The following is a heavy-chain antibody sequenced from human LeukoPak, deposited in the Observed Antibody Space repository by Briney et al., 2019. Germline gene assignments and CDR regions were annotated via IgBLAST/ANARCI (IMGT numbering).Heavy chain of an antibody. J-gene: IGHJ4*02. D-gene: IGHD3-16*01. Sequence: SETLSLTCTVSDDSINNNYWSWIRQPPGKELECIGYIHYSGSTNYNPSLKSRVTISIDASKNQFSLKLNSVTAADTAVYYCARRGLNRQNFDYWGQGTLVTVSS. CDR3: ARRGLNRQNFDY. V-gene: IGHV4-59*08. CDR1: DDSINNNY. CDR2: IHYSGST.